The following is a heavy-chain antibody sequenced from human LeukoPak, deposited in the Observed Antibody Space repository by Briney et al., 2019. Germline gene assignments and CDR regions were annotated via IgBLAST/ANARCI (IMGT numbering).Heavy chain of an antibody. J-gene: IGHJ6*02. V-gene: IGHV3-74*01. CDR3: ARLPSSEHYYYGMDV. CDR2: INSDGSST. Sequence: GGSLRLSCAASGFTFSSYWMHWVRQAPGKGLVWVSRINSDGSSTSYADSVKGRFTISRDNAKNTLYLQMNSLRAEDTAVYYCARLPSSEHYYYGMDVWGQGTTVTVSS. CDR1: GFTFSSYW.